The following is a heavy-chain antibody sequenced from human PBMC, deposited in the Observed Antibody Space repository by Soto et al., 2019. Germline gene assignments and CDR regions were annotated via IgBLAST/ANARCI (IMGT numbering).Heavy chain of an antibody. CDR2: INTDGSST. V-gene: IGHV3-74*01. CDR1: GFTFSSGV. CDR3: AKRGVDTFGLSY. Sequence: GGSLRLSWAVSGFTFSSGVMHWVRQAPGEGLVWVSRINTDGSSTSYADSVKGRFTISRDNAKNTLYLQMNSLRVEDTAMYYCAKRGVDTFGLSYWGQGTLVTVSS. D-gene: IGHD3-10*01. J-gene: IGHJ4*02.